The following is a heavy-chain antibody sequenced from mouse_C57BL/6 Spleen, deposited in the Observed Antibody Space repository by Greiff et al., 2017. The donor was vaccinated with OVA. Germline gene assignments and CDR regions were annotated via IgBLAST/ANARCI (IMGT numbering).Heavy chain of an antibody. Sequence: VQLQQSGAELVKPGASVKISCKASGYTFTDYSINWVKQRPGQGLEWIGKIGPGSGSTYYNEKFKGKATLTADKSSNTAYMQLSNLTSEDSTVYFCARPNWDGYFDVWGTGTTVTVSS. D-gene: IGHD4-1*02. J-gene: IGHJ1*03. V-gene: IGHV1-77*01. CDR2: IGPGSGST. CDR3: ARPNWDGYFDV. CDR1: GYTFTDYS.